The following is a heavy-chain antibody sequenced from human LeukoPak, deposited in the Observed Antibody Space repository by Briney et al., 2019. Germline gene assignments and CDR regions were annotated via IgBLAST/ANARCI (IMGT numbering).Heavy chain of an antibody. CDR3: ARDEPSLPAAGRGGLNPSYYFDY. CDR2: INPSGGGT. D-gene: IGHD6-13*01. CDR1: GYTLTELS. Sequence: ASVKVSCKVSGYTLTELSMHWVRQAPGQGLEWMGIINPSGGGTSYAQKFQGRVTMTRDTSTSTVYMELSSLRSEDTAVYYCARDEPSLPAAGRGGLNPSYYFDYWGQGTLVTVSS. V-gene: IGHV1-46*01. J-gene: IGHJ4*02.